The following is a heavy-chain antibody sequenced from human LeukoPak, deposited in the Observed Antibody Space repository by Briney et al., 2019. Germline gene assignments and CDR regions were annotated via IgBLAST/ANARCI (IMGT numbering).Heavy chain of an antibody. D-gene: IGHD2-8*01. CDR2: VSLSGLT. CDR1: GGSITSTNW. CDR3: SRENGAFSPFGY. V-gene: IGHV4-4*02. J-gene: IGHJ4*02. Sequence: SGTLSLTCGVSGGSITSTNWWSWVRQPPGQGLEWIGEVSLSGLTNYNPSLSSRVIMALGTSKNHLSLHLTPVTAADTAVYYCSRENGAFSPFGYWGQGYLVTVLS.